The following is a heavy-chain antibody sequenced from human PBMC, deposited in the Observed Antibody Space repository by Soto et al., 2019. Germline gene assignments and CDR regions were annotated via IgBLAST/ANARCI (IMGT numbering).Heavy chain of an antibody. CDR1: GYTFTSYG. Sequence: QVQLVQSGAEVKKPGASVKVSCKASGYTFTSYGISWVRQAPGQGFEWMGWISAYNGNTSYAQRLQGRATMSTDTATSTAYMELRSLRSDDTAVYYCARTLWSRPYFDYCGQGTLVTVSS. CDR3: ARTLWSRPYFDY. D-gene: IGHD3-10*01. J-gene: IGHJ4*02. CDR2: ISAYNGNT. V-gene: IGHV1-18*01.